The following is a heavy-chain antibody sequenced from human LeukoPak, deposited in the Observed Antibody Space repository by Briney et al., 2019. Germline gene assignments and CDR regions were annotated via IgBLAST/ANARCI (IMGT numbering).Heavy chain of an antibody. CDR1: GFTFSSYS. D-gene: IGHD3-3*01. J-gene: IGHJ4*02. CDR3: ARVGVVKRGTFDY. V-gene: IGHV3-21*01. Sequence: GGSLRLSCAASGFTFSSYSMNWVRQAPGKGLEWVSSISSSSSYIYYAGSVKGRFTISRDNAKNSLYLQMNSLRAEDTAVYYCARVGVVKRGTFDYWGQGTLVTVSS. CDR2: ISSSSSYI.